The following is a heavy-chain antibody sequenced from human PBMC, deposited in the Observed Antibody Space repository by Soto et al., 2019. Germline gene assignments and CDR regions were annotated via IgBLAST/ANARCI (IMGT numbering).Heavy chain of an antibody. CDR2: IWYDGSNK. D-gene: IGHD5-12*01. J-gene: IGHJ4*02. CDR3: ARESGDGYNFDY. CDR1: GFTFSSYG. Sequence: VQLVESGGGVVQPGRSLRLSCAASGFTFSSYGMHWVRQAPGKGLEWVAVIWYDGSNKYYADSVKGRFTISRDNSKNTLYLQMNSLRAEDTAVYYCARESGDGYNFDYWGQGTLVTVSS. V-gene: IGHV3-33*01.